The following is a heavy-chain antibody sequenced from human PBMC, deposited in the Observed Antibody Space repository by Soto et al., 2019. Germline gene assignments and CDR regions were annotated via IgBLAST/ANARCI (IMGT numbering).Heavy chain of an antibody. Sequence: GGSLRLSCAASGFTLSGYAMDWVRQAPGKGLEYVSGISSNGVGTYYANSVQGRFTIPRDNSKNTVYLQMGSLRPEDMAVYYCARRARPDFYYMDVWGKGTTVTVSS. CDR2: ISSNGVGT. V-gene: IGHV3-64*01. CDR3: ARRARPDFYYMDV. CDR1: GFTLSGYA. D-gene: IGHD6-6*01. J-gene: IGHJ6*03.